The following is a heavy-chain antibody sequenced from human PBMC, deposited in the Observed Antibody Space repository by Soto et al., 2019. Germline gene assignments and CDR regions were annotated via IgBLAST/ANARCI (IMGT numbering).Heavy chain of an antibody. CDR3: ARDSQWLVTTVDY. CDR2: ISYDGSNK. D-gene: IGHD6-19*01. V-gene: IGHV3-30-3*01. Sequence: GGSLRLSCAASGFTFSSYAMHWVRQAPGKGLEWVAVISYDGSNKYYADSVKGRFTISRDNSKNTLYLQMNSLRAEDTAVYYCARDSQWLVTTVDYWGQGTLVTVSS. CDR1: GFTFSSYA. J-gene: IGHJ4*02.